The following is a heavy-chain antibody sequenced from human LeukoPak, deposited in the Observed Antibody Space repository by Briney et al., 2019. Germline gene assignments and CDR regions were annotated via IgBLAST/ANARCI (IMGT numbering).Heavy chain of an antibody. Sequence: PGGSLRLYCVASGFTVTSNQMSWVRQAPGKGLEWVSVIYGGGGTHYADSVKGRFGISRDNSKNTVYLQMNSLRAEDTAVYYCARDIWGSASYWGQGTLVTVSS. J-gene: IGHJ4*02. D-gene: IGHD7-27*01. V-gene: IGHV3-66*01. CDR3: ARDIWGSASY. CDR2: IYGGGGT. CDR1: GFTVTSNQ.